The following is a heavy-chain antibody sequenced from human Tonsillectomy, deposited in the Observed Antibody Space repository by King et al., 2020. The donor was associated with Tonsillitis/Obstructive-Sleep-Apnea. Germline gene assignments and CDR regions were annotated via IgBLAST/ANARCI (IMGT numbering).Heavy chain of an antibody. J-gene: IGHJ6*04. V-gene: IGHV3-74*01. Sequence: VQLVESGGGLVQPGGSLRLSCAASGFTFSRYWMHWVRQAPGKGLVWVSRINSDGSTTSYADSVKGRFTISRDNAKNTLYLQMISLRAEDTAVYYCARDDWAAAGLPLDVWGKGTTVTVSS. CDR3: ARDDWAAAGLPLDV. D-gene: IGHD6-13*01. CDR1: GFTFSRYW. CDR2: INSDGSTT.